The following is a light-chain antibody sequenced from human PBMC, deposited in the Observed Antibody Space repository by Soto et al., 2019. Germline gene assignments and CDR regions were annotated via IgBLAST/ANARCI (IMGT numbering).Light chain of an antibody. J-gene: IGKJ1*01. CDR3: MQRIKFPWT. V-gene: IGKV2-40*01. CDR2: TLS. Sequence: DVVMTQTPLSLPVTPGEPASISCRSSQSLLDSDDGNTYLDWYLQKPGQSPQLLIHTLSYRASGFPKRFSVSGSGSDFKLKISSVEAEDVGVYYCMQRIKFPWTSGQGTKVEIK. CDR1: QSLLDSDDGNTY.